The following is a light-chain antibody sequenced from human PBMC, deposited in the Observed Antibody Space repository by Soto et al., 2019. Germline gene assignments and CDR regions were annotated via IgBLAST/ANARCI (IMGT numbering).Light chain of an antibody. CDR2: TNN. CDR3: TAWDDSLNAVV. Sequence: QSVPPQPASVSGTPGPEVSISCSGSTSNLGGNTVNWYQQLPGTAPKLLIYTNNQRPSGVPDRFSGSKSGTSASLAISRLRSEYEADFHCTAWDDSLNAVVFGGGAKLTV. J-gene: IGLJ2*01. V-gene: IGLV1-44*01. CDR1: TSNLGGNT.